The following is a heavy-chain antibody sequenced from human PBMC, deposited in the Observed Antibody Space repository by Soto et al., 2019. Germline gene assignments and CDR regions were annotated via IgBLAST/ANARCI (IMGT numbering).Heavy chain of an antibody. CDR1: GFTFSSYA. V-gene: IGHV3-30-3*01. Sequence: QVQLVESGGGVVQPGRSLRLSCAASGFTFSSYAMHWVRQAPGKGLEWVAVISYDGSNKYYADSVKGRFTISRDNSKNTLYLQMNSLRAEDTAVYYWARGGAVAGRRKSDYWGQGTLVTVSS. CDR3: ARGGAVAGRRKSDY. CDR2: ISYDGSNK. J-gene: IGHJ4*02. D-gene: IGHD6-19*01.